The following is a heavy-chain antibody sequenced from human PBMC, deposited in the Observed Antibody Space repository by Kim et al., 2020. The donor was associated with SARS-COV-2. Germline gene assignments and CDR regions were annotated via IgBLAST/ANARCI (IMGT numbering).Heavy chain of an antibody. CDR2: INTNTGNP. J-gene: IGHJ5*02. CDR3: ARERDHCSSTSCPPFAATEGNWFDP. V-gene: IGHV7-4-1*02. D-gene: IGHD2-2*01. Sequence: ASVKVSCKASGYTFTSYAMNWVRQAPGQGLEWMGWINTNTGNPTYAQGFTGRFVFSLDTSVSTAYLQISSLKAEDTAVYYCARERDHCSSTSCPPFAATEGNWFDPWGQGTLVTVSS. CDR1: GYTFTSYA.